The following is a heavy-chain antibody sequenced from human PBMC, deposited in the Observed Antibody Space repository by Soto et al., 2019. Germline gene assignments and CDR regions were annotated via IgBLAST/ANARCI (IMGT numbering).Heavy chain of an antibody. Sequence: QVQLVQSGAEVKKPGASVKVSCKASGYTFITYYMHWVRQAPGQGLEWMGIINPSGGSTNYAQKFQGRVTRTSDTSTSTVNKERSSLRSDDTAVYYCSREYYYDSSGYYWVMDYWGQGTLVSVSS. CDR3: SREYYYDSSGYYWVMDY. J-gene: IGHJ4*02. CDR2: INPSGGST. V-gene: IGHV1-46*01. CDR1: GYTFITYY. D-gene: IGHD3-22*01.